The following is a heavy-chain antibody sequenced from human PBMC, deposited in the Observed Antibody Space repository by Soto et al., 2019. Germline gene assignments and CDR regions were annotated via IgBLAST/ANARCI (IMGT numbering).Heavy chain of an antibody. Sequence: PSETLSLTCAVDGGSFSGYYWTWIRQPPGTGLEWIGEINHSGSTNYNPSLKSRVTISVDTSKNQFSLKLTSVTAADTAVYYGAREKFPALFDYWGKGTLVPVSS. CDR2: INHSGST. CDR1: GGSFSGYY. J-gene: IGHJ4*02. CDR3: AREKFPALFDY. V-gene: IGHV4-34*01.